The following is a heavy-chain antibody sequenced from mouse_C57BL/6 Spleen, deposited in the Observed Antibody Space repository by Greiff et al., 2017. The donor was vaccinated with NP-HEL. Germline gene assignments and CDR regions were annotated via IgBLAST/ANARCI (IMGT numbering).Heavy chain of an antibody. D-gene: IGHD3-3*01. V-gene: IGHV1-53*01. J-gene: IGHJ2*01. Sequence: QVQLKQPGTELVKPGASVKLSCKASGYTFTSYWMHWVKQRPGQGLEWIGNINPSNGGTNYNETFKSKATLTVYKSSSPAYMQLSSLASEDSAVYYCARTGLGYYFDYWGQGTTLTVSS. CDR1: GYTFTSYW. CDR2: INPSNGGT. CDR3: ARTGLGYYFDY.